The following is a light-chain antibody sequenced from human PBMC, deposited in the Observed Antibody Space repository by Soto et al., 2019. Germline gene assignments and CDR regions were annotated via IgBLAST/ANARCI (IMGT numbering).Light chain of an antibody. CDR3: QQRSNWLT. CDR2: EAS. V-gene: IGKV3-11*01. J-gene: IGKJ4*01. Sequence: EIVLTQSPATLSLSPGERATLSCRASQSVSSYLAWYQQKPGQAPRLLIYEASNRATGIPARFSGSGSATDFTLIISSLEPEDFAVYYCQQRSNWLTFGGGTKVETK. CDR1: QSVSSY.